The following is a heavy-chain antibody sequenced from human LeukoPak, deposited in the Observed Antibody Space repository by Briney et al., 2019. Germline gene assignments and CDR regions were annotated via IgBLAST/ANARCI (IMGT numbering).Heavy chain of an antibody. D-gene: IGHD6-13*01. CDR1: GFTFSSYG. CDR2: IRYDGSNK. CDR3: AKDSRTEAAGSTVLFDY. V-gene: IGHV3-30*02. J-gene: IGHJ4*02. Sequence: PGGSLRLSCAASGFTFSSYGMHWVRQAPGKGLEWVAFIRYDGSNKYYADSAKGRFTISRDSSKNTLYLQMNSLRAEDTAVYYCAKDSRTEAAGSTVLFDYWGQGTLVTVSS.